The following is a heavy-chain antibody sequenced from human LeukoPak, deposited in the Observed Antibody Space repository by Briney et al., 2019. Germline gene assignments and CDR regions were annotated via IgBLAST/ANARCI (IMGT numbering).Heavy chain of an antibody. D-gene: IGHD1-1*01. V-gene: IGHV1-69*05. CDR3: ARVAAATGSTYYYYYMDV. J-gene: IGHJ6*03. CDR2: IIPIFGTA. Sequence: SVKVSCKASGGTFSSYAISWVRQAPGQGLEWMGGIIPIFGTANYAQKFQGRVTITTDESTSTAYMELSSLRSEDTAVYYCARVAAATGSTYYYYYMDVWGKGTTVTVSS. CDR1: GGTFSSYA.